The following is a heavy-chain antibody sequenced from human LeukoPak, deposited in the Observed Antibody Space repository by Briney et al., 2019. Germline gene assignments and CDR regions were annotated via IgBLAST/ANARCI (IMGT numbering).Heavy chain of an antibody. CDR2: INHSGTT. D-gene: IGHD3-10*01. J-gene: IGHJ6*02. Sequence: SETLSLTCAVYGGSFSGYYWSWIRQPPGGGLEWIGEINHSGTTNYNPSLKSRVTISVDKSKNQFSLKLRSVTAADTAVYYCARDKGYGSGNYYYYGMDVWGQGTTVTVSS. CDR1: GGSFSGYY. CDR3: ARDKGYGSGNYYYYGMDV. V-gene: IGHV4-34*01.